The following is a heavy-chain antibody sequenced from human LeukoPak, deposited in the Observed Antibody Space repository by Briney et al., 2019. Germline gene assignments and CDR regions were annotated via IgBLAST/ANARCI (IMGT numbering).Heavy chain of an antibody. V-gene: IGHV7-4-1*02. Sequence: GASVKVSCKASGYTFTSYAMNWVRRAPGQGLEWMGWINTNTGNPTYAQGFTGRFVFSLDTSVSTAYLQISSLKAEDTAVYYCARDSVALYDILTGYYQKPLDYWGQGTLVTVSS. J-gene: IGHJ4*02. CDR1: GYTFTSYA. CDR2: INTNTGNP. CDR3: ARDSVALYDILTGYYQKPLDY. D-gene: IGHD3-9*01.